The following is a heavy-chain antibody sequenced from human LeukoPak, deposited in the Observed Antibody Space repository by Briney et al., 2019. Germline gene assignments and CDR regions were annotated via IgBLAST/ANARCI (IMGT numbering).Heavy chain of an antibody. J-gene: IGHJ4*02. D-gene: IGHD6-19*01. Sequence: ASVKVSCKASGYTFSNYGISWVRQAPGLGLEWMGWTSYNGNTNYAQKFQDRVTMTTDTSTTTAYMELRSLESDDPAVYYCARHSGSGWQALGYWGQGTLVPVSS. CDR2: TSYNGNT. CDR3: ARHSGSGWQALGY. V-gene: IGHV1-18*04. CDR1: GYTFSNYG.